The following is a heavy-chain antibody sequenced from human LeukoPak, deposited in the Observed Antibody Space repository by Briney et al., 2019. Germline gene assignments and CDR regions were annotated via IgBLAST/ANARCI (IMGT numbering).Heavy chain of an antibody. Sequence: SVKVSFKASVGTFASYAFSWVRQAPGQGLEGMGRIIPILGITNYAQKFQRRVTITAEKSTSTAYMDLSSLRSEDTAVYYCARALLSRDGYRYFDYWGQGTLVTVSS. CDR3: ARALLSRDGYRYFDY. CDR1: VGTFASYA. V-gene: IGHV1-69*04. J-gene: IGHJ4*02. CDR2: IIPILGIT. D-gene: IGHD5-24*01.